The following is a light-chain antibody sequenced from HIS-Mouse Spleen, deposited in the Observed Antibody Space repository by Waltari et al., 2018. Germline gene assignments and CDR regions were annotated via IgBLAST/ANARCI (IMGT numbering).Light chain of an antibody. CDR1: CSDVGSYNL. CDR2: EGS. CDR3: CSYAGSSTWV. Sequence: QSALTQPASVSGSPGQSITISCTGTCSDVGSYNLASWYQQHPGKAPKLMIYEGSKRPSGVSNRFSGSKSGNTASLTISGLQAEDEADYYCCSYAGSSTWVFGGGTKLTVL. J-gene: IGLJ3*02. V-gene: IGLV2-23*01.